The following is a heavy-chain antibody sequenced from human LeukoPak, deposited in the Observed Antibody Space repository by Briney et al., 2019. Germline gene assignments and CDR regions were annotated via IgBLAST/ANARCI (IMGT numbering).Heavy chain of an antibody. D-gene: IGHD3-10*01. Sequence: SQTLSLTCTVSGGSISSGSYYWSWIRQPAGKGLEWIGRIYTSGSTNYNPSLKSRVTISVDTSKNQFSLKLSSVTAADTAVYYCARGARGVPWGQGTLVTVSS. J-gene: IGHJ5*02. CDR2: IYTSGST. CDR3: ARGARGVP. V-gene: IGHV4-61*02. CDR1: GGSISSGSYY.